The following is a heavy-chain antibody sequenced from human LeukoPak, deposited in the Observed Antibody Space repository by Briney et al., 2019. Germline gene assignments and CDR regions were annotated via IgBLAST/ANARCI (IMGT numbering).Heavy chain of an antibody. CDR2: INPNSGGT. Sequence: GASVKVSCKASGYTFTGYYMHWVRQAPGQGLEWMGRINPNSGGTNYAQKFQGRVTMTRDTSISTAYMELSKLRSDDTAVYYCARDRSEVSFDYWGQGTLVTVSS. J-gene: IGHJ4*02. V-gene: IGHV1-2*06. CDR1: GYTFTGYY. CDR3: ARDRSEVSFDY.